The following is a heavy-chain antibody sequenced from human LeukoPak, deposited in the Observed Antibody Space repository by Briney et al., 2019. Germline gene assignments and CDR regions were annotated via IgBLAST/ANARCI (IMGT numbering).Heavy chain of an antibody. CDR2: ISGSGGST. CDR1: GFTFSSYA. CDR3: AKDRYSSGWRTYFDY. J-gene: IGHJ4*02. D-gene: IGHD6-19*01. Sequence: GGSLRLSCAASGFTFSSYAVSWVRQAPGKGLEWVSAISGSGGSTYYADSVKGRFTISRDNSKNTLYLRMNSLRAEDTAVYYCAKDRYSSGWRTYFDYWGQGTLVTVSS. V-gene: IGHV3-23*01.